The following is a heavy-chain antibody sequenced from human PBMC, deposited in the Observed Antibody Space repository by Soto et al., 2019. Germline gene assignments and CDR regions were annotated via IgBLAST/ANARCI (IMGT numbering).Heavy chain of an antibody. CDR1: GYTFTGYY. V-gene: IGHV1-2*02. J-gene: IGHJ4*02. D-gene: IGHD6-19*01. Sequence: GASVKVSCKASGYTFTGYYMHWVRQAPGQGLEWMGWINPNRGGTNYAQKFQGRVTMTRDTSISTAYMELSRLRSDDTAVYYCARDLRYSSGWYLDYWGQGTLVTVSS. CDR2: INPNRGGT. CDR3: ARDLRYSSGWYLDY.